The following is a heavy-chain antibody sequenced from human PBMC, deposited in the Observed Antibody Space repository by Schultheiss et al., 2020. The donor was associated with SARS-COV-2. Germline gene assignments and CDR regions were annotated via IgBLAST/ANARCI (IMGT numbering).Heavy chain of an antibody. CDR2: IYTSGST. CDR1: GGSISSYY. V-gene: IGHV4-4*07. J-gene: IGHJ6*03. CDR3: ARGGIWSIAARRYMDV. D-gene: IGHD6-6*01. Sequence: SETLSLTCTVSGGSISSYYWSWIRQPPGKGLEWIGSIYTSGSTNYNPSLKSRVTISVDTSKNQFSLKLSSVTAADTAVYYCARGGIWSIAARRYMDVWGKGTTVTVSS.